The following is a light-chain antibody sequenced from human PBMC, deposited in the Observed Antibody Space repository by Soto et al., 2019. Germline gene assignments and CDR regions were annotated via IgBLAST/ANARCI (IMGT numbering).Light chain of an antibody. J-gene: IGKJ5*01. CDR1: QDISNY. CDR2: GAS. Sequence: DIQMTQSPSSLSASVGDTVTITCQASQDISNYLNWYQQKPGKAPKLLIYGASKLEIGVPSRFSGSGSGTDFTFTISSLQPEDIATYYCQQYDDLPSITFGQGTRLEVK. V-gene: IGKV1-33*01. CDR3: QQYDDLPSIT.